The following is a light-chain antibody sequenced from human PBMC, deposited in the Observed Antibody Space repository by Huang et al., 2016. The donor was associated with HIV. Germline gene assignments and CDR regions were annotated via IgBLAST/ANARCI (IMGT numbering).Light chain of an antibody. V-gene: IGKV3-11*01. CDR3: QQRNNWPPWT. CDR2: DAS. Sequence: EIVLTQSPATLSLSPGEGATLSCRASQSIGSYLARYQQRPGQAPRRLIYDASIRATVIPARFSGRGSGTDFTLTISSLEPEDFAVYYCQQRNNWPPWTFGQGTKVELK. J-gene: IGKJ1*01. CDR1: QSIGSY.